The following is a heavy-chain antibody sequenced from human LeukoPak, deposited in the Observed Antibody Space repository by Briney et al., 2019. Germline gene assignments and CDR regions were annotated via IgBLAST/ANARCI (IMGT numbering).Heavy chain of an antibody. D-gene: IGHD5-12*01. CDR1: GGSVNSGGYS. CDR2: IYYSGST. Sequence: SETLSLTCTVSGGSVNSGGYSWSWIRQHPGKGLEWIGYIYYSGSTYYNPSLKSRLSISMDTSKNQFSLNPTSVTGADTAVYYCARSGHSGYDFGYWGQGTLVTVSS. CDR3: ARSGHSGYDFGY. J-gene: IGHJ4*02. V-gene: IGHV4-31*03.